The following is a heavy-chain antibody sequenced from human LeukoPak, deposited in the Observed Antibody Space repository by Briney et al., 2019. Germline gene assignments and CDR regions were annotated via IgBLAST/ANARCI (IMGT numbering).Heavy chain of an antibody. D-gene: IGHD3-9*01. J-gene: IGHJ5*02. CDR1: GGSISSYY. CDR2: IYYSGST. Sequence: SETLSITCTVSGGSISSYYWSWIRQPPGKGLEWIGDIYYSGSTNYKSSLKSRVTISVDTSKNQFSLKLSSVTAADTAVYYCARASTDILTGFNWFDPWGQGTLVTVSS. CDR3: ARASTDILTGFNWFDP. V-gene: IGHV4-59*01.